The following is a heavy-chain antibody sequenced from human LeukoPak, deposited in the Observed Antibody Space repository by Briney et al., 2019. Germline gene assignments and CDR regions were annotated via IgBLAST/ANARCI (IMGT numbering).Heavy chain of an antibody. CDR1: GFTFSSYA. D-gene: IGHD2-15*01. J-gene: IGHJ4*02. CDR2: ISSNGGST. V-gene: IGHV3-64*01. Sequence: GGSLRLSCAASGFTFSSYAMHWVRQAPGKGLEYVSAISSNGGSTYYANSVKGRFTISRDNSKNTLYLQMGSLRAEDMAVYYCARDQGSPGYCSGGSCPIGYWGQGTLVTVS. CDR3: ARDQGSPGYCSGGSCPIGY.